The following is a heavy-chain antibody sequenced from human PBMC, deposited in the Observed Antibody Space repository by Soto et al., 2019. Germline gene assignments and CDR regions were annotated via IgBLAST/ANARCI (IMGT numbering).Heavy chain of an antibody. J-gene: IGHJ4*02. D-gene: IGHD4-17*01. CDR2: IYYSGST. V-gene: IGHV4-31*03. Sequence: PSETLSLTCTVSGGSISSGGYYWSWIRQHPGKGLEWIGYIYYSGSTYYNPSLKSRVTISVDTSKNQFSLKLSSVTAADTAVYYCARKSDDYGDYNYFDYWGQGTLVTVSS. CDR1: GGSISSGGYY. CDR3: ARKSDDYGDYNYFDY.